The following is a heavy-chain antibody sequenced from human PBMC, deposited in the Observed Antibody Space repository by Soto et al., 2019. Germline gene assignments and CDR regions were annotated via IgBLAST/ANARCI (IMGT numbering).Heavy chain of an antibody. CDR3: ARSIVVVTALDY. Sequence: ASVKVSCKASGYTFTSYAMHWVRQAPGQRLEWMGWINAGNGNTKYSQKFQGRVTITRDTSASTAYMELSSLRSEDTAVYYCARSIVVVTALDYGGQEPLVTVSS. D-gene: IGHD2-21*02. J-gene: IGHJ4*02. CDR1: GYTFTSYA. V-gene: IGHV1-3*01. CDR2: INAGNGNT.